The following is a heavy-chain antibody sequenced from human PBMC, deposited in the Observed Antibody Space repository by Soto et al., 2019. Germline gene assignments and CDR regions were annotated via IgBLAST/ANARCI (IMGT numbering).Heavy chain of an antibody. CDR3: ARNANLWNYVDY. V-gene: IGHV4-28*01. CDR2: IYYSGST. CDR1: GYSISSSNY. D-gene: IGHD1-1*01. J-gene: IGHJ4*02. Sequence: QVQLQESGPGLVKPSDTLSLTCAVSGYSISSSNYWGWIRQAPWKGLEWIGHIYYSGSTDYNPSLKSRVTMSVDTSKNQFSLKLSSVTAVDTAVYYCARNANLWNYVDYWGQGTLVTVSS.